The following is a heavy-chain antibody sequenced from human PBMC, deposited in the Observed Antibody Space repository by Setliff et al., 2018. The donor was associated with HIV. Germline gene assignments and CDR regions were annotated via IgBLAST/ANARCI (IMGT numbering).Heavy chain of an antibody. Sequence: PSETLSLTCGVSGYSISSGYYWGWIRQPPGKGLEWIGSIYRNGITYYNPSLKSRVTISVDTSQNQFSLKLSSVTAADTAIYYCARRIYGNNPYFDYWSQGTLVTVSS. J-gene: IGHJ4*02. CDR3: ARRIYGNNPYFDY. V-gene: IGHV4-38-2*01. D-gene: IGHD4-17*01. CDR2: IYRNGIT. CDR1: GYSISSGYY.